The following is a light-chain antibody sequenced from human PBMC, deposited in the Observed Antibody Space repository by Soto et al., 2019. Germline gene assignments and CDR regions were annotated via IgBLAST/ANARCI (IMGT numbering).Light chain of an antibody. CDR2: DNT. CDR3: GTWDSDLSAEV. CDR1: SSNIGSNY. Sequence: QSVLTQPPSASGTPGQRVTISCSGSSSNIGSNYVSWYQQLPGRAPKLVIYDNTKRPSGIPDRFSGSKSGSSATLGVTRLQTGDEADYYCGTWDSDLSAEVFGGGTKLTVL. V-gene: IGLV1-51*01. J-gene: IGLJ3*02.